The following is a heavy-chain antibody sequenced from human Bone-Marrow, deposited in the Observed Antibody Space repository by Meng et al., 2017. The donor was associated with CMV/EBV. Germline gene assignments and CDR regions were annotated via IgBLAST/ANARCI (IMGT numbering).Heavy chain of an antibody. Sequence: GESLKISCATSGFTFSSYWMSWVRQAPGKGLEWVANIKQDGSEKYYVDSVKGRFTISRDNAKNSLYLQMNSLRAEDTAVYYCARYHNLQGCDPWGQGNLVNVDS. CDR3: ARYHNLQGCDP. J-gene: IGHJ5*02. CDR1: GFTFSSYW. V-gene: IGHV3-7*01. D-gene: IGHD4-11*01. CDR2: IKQDGSEK.